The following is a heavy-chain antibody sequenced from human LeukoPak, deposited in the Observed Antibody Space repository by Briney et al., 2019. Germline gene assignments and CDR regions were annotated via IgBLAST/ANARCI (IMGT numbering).Heavy chain of an antibody. D-gene: IGHD5-18*01. J-gene: IGHJ6*03. CDR3: ARGLPRNSYGYLNYYYYYYLDV. CDR1: GDSISSDY. Sequence: PSETLSLTCAVSGDSISSDYWSWIRQPPGKGLEWIGYIYYTGSTNSSPSLKSRVTISVDTSKNQFSLKLSSVTAADTAVYYCARGLPRNSYGYLNYYYYYYLDVWGKGTTVTVSS. V-gene: IGHV4-59*12. CDR2: IYYTGST.